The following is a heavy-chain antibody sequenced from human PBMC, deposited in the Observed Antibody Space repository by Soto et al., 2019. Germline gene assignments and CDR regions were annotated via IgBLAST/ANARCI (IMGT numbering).Heavy chain of an antibody. CDR1: EYNFTNYW. J-gene: IGHJ4*02. CDR2: IDPTDSYT. D-gene: IGHD5-12*01. V-gene: IGHV5-10-1*01. Sequence: PVESQRISYRGSEYNFTNYWISWVRQMPGKGLEWMGRIDPTDSYTNYGPSFQGHVTISADKSITTAYLQWSSLKASDTAIYYCSSRDGLGYDGIDYWGQGALVTVSS. CDR3: SSRDGLGYDGIDY.